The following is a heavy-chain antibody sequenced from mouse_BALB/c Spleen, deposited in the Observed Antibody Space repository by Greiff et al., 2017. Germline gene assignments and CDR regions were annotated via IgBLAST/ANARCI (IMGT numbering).Heavy chain of an antibody. V-gene: IGHV1-80*01. D-gene: IGHD2-4*01. CDR1: GYAFSSYW. CDR3: ARMGTTMITTFAY. Sequence: VKVVESGAELVRPGSSVKISCKASGYAFSSYWMNWVKQRPGQGLEWIGQIYPGDGDTNYNGKFKGKATLTADKSSSTAYMQLSSLTSEDSAVYFCARMGTTMITTFAYWGQGTLVTVSA. J-gene: IGHJ3*01. CDR2: IYPGDGDT.